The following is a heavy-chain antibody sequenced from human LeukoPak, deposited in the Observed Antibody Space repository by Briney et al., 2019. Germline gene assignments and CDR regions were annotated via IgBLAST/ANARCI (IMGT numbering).Heavy chain of an antibody. CDR2: IKSKHDGATT. D-gene: IGHD3-16*02. CDR3: ATVIFVYSAFDI. CDR1: GFPFANTW. V-gene: IGHV3-15*01. Sequence: GRSLRLSCSASGFPFANTWMTWVRQAPGKGLGWVGRIKSKHDGATTDYAAPVKGRFTISRDESKDTLYLQMTSLNAEDSAVYFCATVIFVYSAFDIWGQGTVVTV. J-gene: IGHJ3*02.